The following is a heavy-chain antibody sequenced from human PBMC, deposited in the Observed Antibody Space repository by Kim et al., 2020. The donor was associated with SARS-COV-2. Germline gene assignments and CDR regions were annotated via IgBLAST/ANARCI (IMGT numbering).Heavy chain of an antibody. D-gene: IGHD1-26*01. CDR2: IYYSGST. V-gene: IGHV4-59*01. CDR3: AREVGATQDY. Sequence: SETLSLTCTVSGGSISSYYWSWIRQPPGKGLEWIGYIYYSGSTNYNPSLKSRVTISVDTSKNQFSLKLSSVTAADTAVYYCAREVGATQDYWGQGTLVTV. J-gene: IGHJ4*02. CDR1: GGSISSYY.